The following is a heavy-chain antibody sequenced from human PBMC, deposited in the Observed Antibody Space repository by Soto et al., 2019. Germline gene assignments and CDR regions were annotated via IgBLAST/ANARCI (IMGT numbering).Heavy chain of an antibody. J-gene: IGHJ3*02. Sequence: SQTLSLTCVISGDSFSSSSAACNWIRQSPSRGLEWLGRAYYRSKWYNDYAVSVKSRIMIKADISKNQFFLQLNAVTPEDTAVYYCARVAKVGAFDIWGQGTMVTVSS. CDR3: ARVAKVGAFDI. V-gene: IGHV6-1*01. CDR1: GDSFSSSSAA. D-gene: IGHD2-2*01. CDR2: AYYRSKWYN.